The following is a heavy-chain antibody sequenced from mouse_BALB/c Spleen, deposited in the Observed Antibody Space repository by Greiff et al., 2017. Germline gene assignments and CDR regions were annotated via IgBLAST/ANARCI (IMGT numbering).Heavy chain of an antibody. V-gene: IGHV3-6*02. CDR1: GYSITSGYY. CDR3: AREGETFFDY. J-gene: IGHJ2*01. Sequence: EVQLQQSGPGLVKPSQSLSLTCSVTGYSITSGYYWNWIRQFPGNKLEWMGYISYDGSNNYNPSLKNRISITRDTSKNQFFLKLNSVTTEDTATYYCAREGETFFDYWGQGTTLTVSS. CDR2: ISYDGSN.